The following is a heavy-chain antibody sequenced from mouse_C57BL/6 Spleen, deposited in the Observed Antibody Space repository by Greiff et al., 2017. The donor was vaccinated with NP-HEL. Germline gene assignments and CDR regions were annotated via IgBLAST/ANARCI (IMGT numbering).Heavy chain of an antibody. Sequence: VQLQQSGAELVRPGASVKLSCTASGFNIKDYYMHWVKQRPEQGLEWIGRIDPEDGDTEYAPKFQGKATMTADTSSNTAYLQRSSLTTEDTAVYYWTTGEYDDDYYARDYWGQGTSVTVSS. V-gene: IGHV14-1*01. CDR3: TTGEYDDDYYARDY. CDR2: IDPEDGDT. J-gene: IGHJ4*01. D-gene: IGHD2-14*01. CDR1: GFNIKDYY.